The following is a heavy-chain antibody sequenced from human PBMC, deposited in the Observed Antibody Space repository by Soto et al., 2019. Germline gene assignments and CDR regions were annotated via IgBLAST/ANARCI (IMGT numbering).Heavy chain of an antibody. CDR1: GFSLTGPGMC. CDR3: ERAIRGPRRLNGMDV. D-gene: IGHD2-2*02. CDR2: IERDDDDK. V-gene: IGHV2-70*13. J-gene: IGHJ6*02. Sequence: SGPTLVNPTETLTLTCTFSGFSLTGPGMCVSWIRQSPGKALEWLALIERDDDDKYYSTALKARLTISKDTRKNQVVLTMANMDPADTATYYCERAIRGPRRLNGMDVWGQGTTVTVS.